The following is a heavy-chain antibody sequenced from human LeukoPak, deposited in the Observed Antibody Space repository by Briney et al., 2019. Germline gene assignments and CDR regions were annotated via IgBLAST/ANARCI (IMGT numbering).Heavy chain of an antibody. J-gene: IGHJ4*02. CDR1: GFSFSSNA. CDR2: IRFDGSNK. V-gene: IGHV3-30*02. CDR3: AKDLRSSSSRGFFDY. Sequence: GRSLRLSCSASGFSFSSNAMHWVRQAPGKGLEWVAYIRFDGSNKYFGDSVKGRFTISRDNSKNTLYLQMNSLRAEDTAVYYCAKDLRSSSSRGFFDYWGQGTLVTVSS. D-gene: IGHD6-13*01.